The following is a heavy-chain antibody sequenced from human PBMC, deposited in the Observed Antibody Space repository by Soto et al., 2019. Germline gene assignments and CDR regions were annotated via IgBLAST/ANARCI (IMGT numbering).Heavy chain of an antibody. D-gene: IGHD1-1*01. CDR1: GGTFSSYA. J-gene: IGHJ3*02. V-gene: IGHV1-69*01. CDR2: IIPIFGTA. Sequence: QVPLVQSGAEVKKPGSSVKVSCKASGGTFSSYAISWVRQAPGQGLEWMGGIIPIFGTANYAQKFQGRVTITADESTSTAYMELSSLRSEDTAVYYCARESAVRSSRFDAFDIWGQGTMVTVSS. CDR3: ARESAVRSSRFDAFDI.